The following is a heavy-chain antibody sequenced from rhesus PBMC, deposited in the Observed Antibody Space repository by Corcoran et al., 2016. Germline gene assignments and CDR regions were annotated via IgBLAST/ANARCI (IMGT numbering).Heavy chain of an antibody. V-gene: IGHV3S4*01. CDR2: FISASINK. CDR3: TRGIAADSVLFDY. D-gene: IGHD6-19*01. J-gene: IGHJ4*01. CDR1: GFTFSDYY. Sequence: EVQLVESGGGLVQPGGSLRLSCAASGFTFSDYYMSWVRRAPGKGLEWVSYFISASINKYYADSVKGRFTISRDNAKNSLSLQMNSLKTEDTAVYYCTRGIAADSVLFDYWGQGVLVTVSS.